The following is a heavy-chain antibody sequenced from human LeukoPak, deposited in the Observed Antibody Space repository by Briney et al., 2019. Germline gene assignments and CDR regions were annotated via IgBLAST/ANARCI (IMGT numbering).Heavy chain of an antibody. CDR2: IIPIFGSA. CDR1: GGTFSSYA. V-gene: IGHV1-69*05. Sequence: SVKVSCKASGGTFSSYAIGWVRQAPGQGLEWMGGIIPIFGSANYAQKFQGRVTITTDESTSTAYMELSSLRSEDTAVYYCARDAYSGYDLDPYYYYYMDVWGKGTTVTVSS. CDR3: ARDAYSGYDLDPYYYYYMDV. D-gene: IGHD5-12*01. J-gene: IGHJ6*03.